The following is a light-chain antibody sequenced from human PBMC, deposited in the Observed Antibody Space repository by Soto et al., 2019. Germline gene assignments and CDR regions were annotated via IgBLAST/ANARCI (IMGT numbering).Light chain of an antibody. CDR1: HSVSRTY. V-gene: IGKV3-20*01. CDR3: QQFDDSVT. CDR2: GTS. Sequence: EIVLPPSPGTLSLSPGERATLSCRASHSVSRTYLAWYQQKPGQAPRLLIYGTSDRATGTPDRFSGSGSGTDFTLTISRLEPEDSAVYYCQQFDDSVTFGQGTRLEI. J-gene: IGKJ5*01.